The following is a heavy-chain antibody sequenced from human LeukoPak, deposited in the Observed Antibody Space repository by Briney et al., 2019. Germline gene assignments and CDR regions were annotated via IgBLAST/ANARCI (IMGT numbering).Heavy chain of an antibody. Sequence: GESLKISCQGSGYSFTSYWIVWVRQMPEKGLEWMGIIYPGDSDTKYSPSFQGQVTISVDKSISTAYLQWSSLKASDTAMYYCARTREIVNGPDYWGQGTLVTVSS. CDR2: IYPGDSDT. J-gene: IGHJ4*02. CDR1: GYSFTSYW. V-gene: IGHV5-51*01. D-gene: IGHD3-16*02. CDR3: ARTREIVNGPDY.